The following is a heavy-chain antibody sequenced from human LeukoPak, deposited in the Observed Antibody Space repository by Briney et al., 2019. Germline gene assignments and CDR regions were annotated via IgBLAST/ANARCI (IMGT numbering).Heavy chain of an antibody. CDR3: ARDSYYYDSSGYWDY. D-gene: IGHD3-22*01. CDR1: GFTFSSYA. V-gene: IGHV3-30-3*01. CDR2: ISYVGSNK. J-gene: IGHJ4*02. Sequence: GGSLRLSCAASGFTFSSYAMHWVRQAPGKGLEWVAVISYVGSNKYYADSVKGRFTISRDNSKNTLYLQMNSLRAEDTAVYYCARDSYYYDSSGYWDYWGQGTLVTVSS.